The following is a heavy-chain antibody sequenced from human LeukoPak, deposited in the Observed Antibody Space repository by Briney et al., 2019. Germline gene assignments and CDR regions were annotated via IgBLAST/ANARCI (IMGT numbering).Heavy chain of an antibody. J-gene: IGHJ4*02. D-gene: IGHD5-18*01. V-gene: IGHV1-69*04. Sequence: SVKVSCKASGYTFTSYAISWVRQAPGQGLEWMGRIIPILGIANYAQKFQGRVTITADKSTSTAYMELSSLRSEDTAVYYCARDLTDTAMIYFDYWGQGTLVTVSS. CDR2: IIPILGIA. CDR3: ARDLTDTAMIYFDY. CDR1: GYTFTSYA.